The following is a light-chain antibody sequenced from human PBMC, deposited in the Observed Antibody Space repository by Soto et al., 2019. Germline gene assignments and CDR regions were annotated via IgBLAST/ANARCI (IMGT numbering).Light chain of an antibody. CDR2: GAS. Sequence: EIVMTQSPATLSVSPGERATLSCRASQSVSSNLAWYQQKPGQAPRLLIYGASTRATGIPARFSGSGSGTEVTLTISSLQSEGFAVYYCQQYNNWPPYTFGQGTKLEIK. CDR1: QSVSSN. V-gene: IGKV3-15*01. J-gene: IGKJ2*01. CDR3: QQYNNWPPYT.